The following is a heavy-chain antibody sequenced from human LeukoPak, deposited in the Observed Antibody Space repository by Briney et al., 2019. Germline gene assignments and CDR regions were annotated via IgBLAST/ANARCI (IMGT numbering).Heavy chain of an antibody. CDR1: GGSISSGLYY. CDR2: IYSSGST. Sequence: SQTLSLTCTVSGGSISSGLYYSSWIRQPAGKGLEWIGRIYSSGSTNYNSSLMIRVTMSVDTSKNQFSLNLRSVTAADTAIYYCAGTDSNGGAFDIWGQGTVVTVSS. J-gene: IGHJ3*02. CDR3: AGTDSNGGAFDI. D-gene: IGHD3-22*01. V-gene: IGHV4-61*02.